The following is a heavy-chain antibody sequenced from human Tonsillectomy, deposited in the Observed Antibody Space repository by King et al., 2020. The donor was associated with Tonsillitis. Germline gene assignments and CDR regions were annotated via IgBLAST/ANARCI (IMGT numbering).Heavy chain of an antibody. CDR2: IRQDGSEK. CDR1: GFTFSSYW. J-gene: IGHJ4*03. V-gene: IGHV3-7*01. CDR3: ARVDSSLSGCYFDY. D-gene: IGHD2-2*01. Sequence: VQLVESGGGLVQPGGSLRLSCAASGFTFSSYWMSWVRQAPGKGLEWVANIRQDGSEKYYVDSVKGRFTISRDNAKNSLYLQMNSLRAEDTAVYYCARVDSSLSGCYFDYWGQGTLVTVSS.